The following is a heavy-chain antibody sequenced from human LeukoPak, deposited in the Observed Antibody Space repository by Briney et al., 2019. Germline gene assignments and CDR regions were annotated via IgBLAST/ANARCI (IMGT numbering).Heavy chain of an antibody. D-gene: IGHD6-19*01. J-gene: IGHJ4*02. CDR3: ARAGIAVAGRGGY. CDR1: GDSVSNNSAA. CDR2: TYYRSKWYN. Sequence: RSQTLTLTCAISGDSVSNNSAAWNWLRQSPSRGLEWLGRTYYRSKWYNDYAVSVKSRITINPDTSKNQFSLQLNSVTPEDTAVYYCARAGIAVAGRGGYWGQGTLVTVSS. V-gene: IGHV6-1*01.